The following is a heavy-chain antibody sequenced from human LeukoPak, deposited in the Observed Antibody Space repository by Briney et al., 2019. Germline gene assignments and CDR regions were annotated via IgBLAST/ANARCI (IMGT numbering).Heavy chain of an antibody. CDR3: ASGVNWFDP. D-gene: IGHD3-16*01. V-gene: IGHV4-59*01. CDR1: GGSISSYY. Sequence: SETLSLTCTVSGGSISSYYWSWIRQPPGKGLEWIGYIYYSASTTYNPSLKSRVTISVDTSKNQFSLKLSSVTAADPAVYYCASGVNWFDPWGQGTLVTVSS. J-gene: IGHJ5*02. CDR2: IYYSAST.